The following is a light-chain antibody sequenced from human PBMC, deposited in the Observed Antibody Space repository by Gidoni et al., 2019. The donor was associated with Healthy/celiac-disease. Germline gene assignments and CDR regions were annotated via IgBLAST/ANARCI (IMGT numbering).Light chain of an antibody. V-gene: IGKV1-39*01. J-gene: IGKJ4*01. CDR3: QQSYSTLPLT. Sequence: DIQMTQSPSSLSASVGDRVTITCRASQSISSYLNWYQQKPGTAPTLLIYAASSLQSGVPSRFSGSGSGTDFTLTISSLQPEDFATYYCQQSYSTLPLTFGGGTKVEIK. CDR1: QSISSY. CDR2: AAS.